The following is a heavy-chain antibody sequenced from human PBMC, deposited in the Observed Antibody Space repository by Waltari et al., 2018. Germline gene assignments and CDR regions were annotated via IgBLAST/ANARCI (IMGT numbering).Heavy chain of an antibody. Sequence: QVQLQESGPGLVKPSQTLSLTCTVSGGSISRGRYYGSWIRQPAGKGLEWIGRIYTSGSTNYTPSLKSRVTISVDTSKNQFSLKLSSVTAADTAVYYCARDRGSSSWYYFDYWGQGTLVTVSS. J-gene: IGHJ4*02. CDR2: IYTSGST. D-gene: IGHD6-13*01. V-gene: IGHV4-61*02. CDR3: ARDRGSSSWYYFDY. CDR1: GGSISRGRYY.